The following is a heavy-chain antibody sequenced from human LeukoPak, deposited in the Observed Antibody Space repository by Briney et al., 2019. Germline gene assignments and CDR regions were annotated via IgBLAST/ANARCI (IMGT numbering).Heavy chain of an antibody. CDR2: INHSGST. Sequence: PSETLSLTCAVYGGSFSGYYWSWIRQPPGKGLEWIGEINHSGSTNYNPSLKSRVTISVDTSKNQFSLKLSSVTAADTAVYYCARGHYTSYGGYDYQKYYFDYWGHGTPGTVSS. V-gene: IGHV4-34*01. D-gene: IGHD5-12*01. CDR3: ARGHYTSYGGYDYQKYYFDY. CDR1: GGSFSGYY. J-gene: IGHJ4*03.